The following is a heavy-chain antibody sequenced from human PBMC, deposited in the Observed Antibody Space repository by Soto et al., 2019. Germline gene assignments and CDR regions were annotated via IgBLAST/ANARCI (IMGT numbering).Heavy chain of an antibody. CDR2: IIPIFGTA. V-gene: IGHV1-69*13. CDR3: ARVCCTNGVCYPDRYYYYGMDV. D-gene: IGHD2-8*01. CDR1: GGTFSSYA. Sequence: SVKVSCKASGGTFSSYAISWVRQAPGQGLEWMGGIIPIFGTANYAQKFQGRVTITADESTSTAYMELCSLRSEDTAVYYCARVCCTNGVCYPDRYYYYGMDVWGQGTTGTFS. J-gene: IGHJ6*02.